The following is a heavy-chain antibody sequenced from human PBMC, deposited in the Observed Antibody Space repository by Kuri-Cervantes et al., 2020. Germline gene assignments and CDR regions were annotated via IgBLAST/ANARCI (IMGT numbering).Heavy chain of an antibody. CDR1: GFTFDDYT. J-gene: IGHJ4*02. CDR3: ARGTVTTGIYYFDY. CDR2: ISWDGGST. D-gene: IGHD4-17*01. Sequence: GGSLRLSCAASGFTFDDYTMHWVRQAPGKGLEWVSLISWDGGSTYYADSVKGRFTNSRDNSKNSLYLQMNSLRTEDTALYYCARGTVTTGIYYFDYWGQGTLVTVSS. V-gene: IGHV3-43*01.